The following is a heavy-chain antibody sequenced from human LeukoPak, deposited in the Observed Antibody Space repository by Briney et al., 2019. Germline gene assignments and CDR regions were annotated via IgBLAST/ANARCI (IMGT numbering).Heavy chain of an antibody. Sequence: GGSLRLSCAASGFTFSSYAMSWVRQAPGKGLEWVSAISGSGGSTYYADSVKGRFTISRDNSKNTLYLQMNSLRAEDTAVYYCARDLMPPNWSYGPYGMDVWGQGTTVTVSS. D-gene: IGHD1-7*01. CDR1: GFTFSSYA. CDR3: ARDLMPPNWSYGPYGMDV. V-gene: IGHV3-23*01. J-gene: IGHJ6*02. CDR2: ISGSGGST.